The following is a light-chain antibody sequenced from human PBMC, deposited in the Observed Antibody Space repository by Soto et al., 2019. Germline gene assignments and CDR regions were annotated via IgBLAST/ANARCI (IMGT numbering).Light chain of an antibody. CDR2: AAS. J-gene: IGKJ1*01. CDR1: RTLSSD. V-gene: IGKV1-39*01. Sequence: DIQMTQTPSSLSASVGDRVTITCRASRTLSSDINWYQQKPGQAPKFLIYAASSLHSGVPSRFSGSGSGTDFTLTISDLQPGDSATYYCQQTYSVPWTFGQGTKVEV. CDR3: QQTYSVPWT.